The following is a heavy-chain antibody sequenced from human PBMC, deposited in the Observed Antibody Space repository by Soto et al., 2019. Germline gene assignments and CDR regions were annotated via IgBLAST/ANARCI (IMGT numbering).Heavy chain of an antibody. V-gene: IGHV4-4*02. J-gene: IGHJ4*02. CDR2: ISHTGTT. D-gene: IGHD3-3*01. Sequence: SETLSLTCAVSGDSISGSQWWSWVRLPPGKGLEWIGEISHTGTTNYNPSLKSRVTISVDTSKNQFSLKLSSVTAADTAVYYCARANYDFWSGYSGNFDYWGQGTLVTVSS. CDR1: GDSISGSQW. CDR3: ARANYDFWSGYSGNFDY.